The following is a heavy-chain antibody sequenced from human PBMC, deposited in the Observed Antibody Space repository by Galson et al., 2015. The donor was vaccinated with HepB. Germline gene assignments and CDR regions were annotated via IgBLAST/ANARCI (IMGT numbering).Heavy chain of an antibody. CDR1: GFSFTTYS. V-gene: IGHV3-48*01. CDR3: AKADYGDYGDAFDI. Sequence: SLRLSCAASGFSFTTYSMNWVRQAPGKGLEWVSHISSSSSAMYYADSVKGRFTISRDNAKNSLYLQMNSLRAEDTAIYYCAKADYGDYGDAFDIWGQGTIVTVSS. CDR2: ISSSSSAM. J-gene: IGHJ3*02. D-gene: IGHD4-17*01.